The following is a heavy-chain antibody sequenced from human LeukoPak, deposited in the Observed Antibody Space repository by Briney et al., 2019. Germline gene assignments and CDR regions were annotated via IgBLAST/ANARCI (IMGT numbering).Heavy chain of an antibody. CDR3: ARHVYDSSGYYPHAPFDY. V-gene: IGHV4-59*08. Sequence: SETLSLTCTVSGGSISSYYRSWIRQPPGKGLEWIGYIYYSGSTNYNPSLKSRVTISVDTSKNQFSLKLSSVTAADTAMYYCARHVYDSSGYYPHAPFDYWGQGTLVTVSS. J-gene: IGHJ4*02. CDR1: GGSISSYY. D-gene: IGHD3-22*01. CDR2: IYYSGST.